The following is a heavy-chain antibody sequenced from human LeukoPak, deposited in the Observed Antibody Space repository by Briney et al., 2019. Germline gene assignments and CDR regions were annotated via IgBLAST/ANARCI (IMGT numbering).Heavy chain of an antibody. Sequence: GGSLRLSCAASGFTFSSYAMSWVRQAPGKGLEWVSAISGSGGSTYYADSVKGRFTISRDNSKNTLYLQMNSLRAEDTAVYYCAKWPCSSTSCFPAYWGQGTLVTVSS. J-gene: IGHJ4*02. CDR3: AKWPCSSTSCFPAY. CDR1: GFTFSSYA. D-gene: IGHD2-2*01. V-gene: IGHV3-23*01. CDR2: ISGSGGST.